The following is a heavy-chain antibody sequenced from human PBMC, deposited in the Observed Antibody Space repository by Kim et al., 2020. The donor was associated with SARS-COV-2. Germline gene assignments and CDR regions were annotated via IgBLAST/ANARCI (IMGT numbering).Heavy chain of an antibody. J-gene: IGHJ6*02. D-gene: IGHD1-26*01. CDR2: INHSGST. CDR3: ARDPRWELLSYYYYGMDV. CDR1: GGSFSGYY. V-gene: IGHV4-34*01. Sequence: SETLSLTCAVYGGSFSGYYWSWIRQPPGKGLEWIGEINHSGSTNYNPSLKSRVTISVDTSKNQFSLKLSSVTAADTAVYYCARDPRWELLSYYYYGMDVWGQGTTVTVSS.